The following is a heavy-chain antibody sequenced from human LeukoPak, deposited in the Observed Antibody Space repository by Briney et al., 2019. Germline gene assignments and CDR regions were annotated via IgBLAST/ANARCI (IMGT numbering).Heavy chain of an antibody. J-gene: IGHJ4*02. CDR2: IYHSGST. D-gene: IGHD5-18*01. Sequence: PSQTLSLTCTVSGGSISSGGYYWSWIRQPPGKGLEWIGYIYHSGSTYYNPSLKSRVTISVDRSKNQFSLKLSSVTAADTAVYYCARRAAMFKYFDYWGQGPLVTVSS. CDR1: GGSISSGGYY. CDR3: ARRAAMFKYFDY. V-gene: IGHV4-30-2*01.